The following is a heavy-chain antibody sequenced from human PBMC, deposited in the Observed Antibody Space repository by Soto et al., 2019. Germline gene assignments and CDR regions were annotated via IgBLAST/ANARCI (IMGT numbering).Heavy chain of an antibody. V-gene: IGHV3-74*01. D-gene: IGHD3-10*01. J-gene: IGHJ4*02. CDR3: TRDPPGPQHYFDY. CDR1: GFTFSSDW. CDR2: INTDGSDT. Sequence: GGSLRLSCAASGFTFSSDWMHWVRQAPGKGLVWFSRINTDGSDTSYADSVKGRFTISRDNAKNMLYLQMNSLRAEDTAVYYSTRDPPGPQHYFDYWGQGNMVTVSS.